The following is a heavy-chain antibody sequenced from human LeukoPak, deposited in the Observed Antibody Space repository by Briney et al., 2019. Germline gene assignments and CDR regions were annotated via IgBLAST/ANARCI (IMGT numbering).Heavy chain of an antibody. CDR2: ISSSSSTI. J-gene: IGHJ5*02. D-gene: IGHD3-9*01. CDR1: GFTFSSYI. Sequence: PGGSLRLSCAASGFTFSSYIMNWVRQAPGKGLEWVSYISSSSSTIYYADSVKGRFTISRDNAKNSLYLQMNSLRAEDTAVYYCARALRYFDWLSTSPEYNWFDPWGQGTLVTVSS. V-gene: IGHV3-48*01. CDR3: ARALRYFDWLSTSPEYNWFDP.